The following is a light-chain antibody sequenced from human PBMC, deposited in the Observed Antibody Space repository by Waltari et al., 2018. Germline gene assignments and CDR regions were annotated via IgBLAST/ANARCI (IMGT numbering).Light chain of an antibody. J-gene: IGLJ3*02. Sequence: QLVLTQSPSASASLGASVRLTCTLDSGHSSNIVAGVQQQQEKGPRCLLTVNSDGSHTKGDEIPDRFSGSSSGSERYLTISSLQSEDEADYFCQTGGHGTWVFGGGTKLTVL. CDR2: VNSDGSH. V-gene: IGLV4-69*01. CDR3: QTGGHGTWV. CDR1: SGHSSNI.